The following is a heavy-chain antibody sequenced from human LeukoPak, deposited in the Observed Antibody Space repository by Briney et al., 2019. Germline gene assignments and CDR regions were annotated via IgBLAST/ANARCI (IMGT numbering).Heavy chain of an antibody. CDR3: ASLDGYNYYFDY. CDR2: IYHGDSDT. V-gene: IGHV5-51*01. J-gene: IGHJ4*02. CDR1: GYSFTNYW. Sequence: GESLKISCKGSGYSFTNYWIGWVRQMPGKSLEWMGIIYHGDSDTRYSPSFQGRVTISADKSISTAYLQWSSLKASDTAMYYCASLDGYNYYFDYWGQGTLVTVSS. D-gene: IGHD5-24*01.